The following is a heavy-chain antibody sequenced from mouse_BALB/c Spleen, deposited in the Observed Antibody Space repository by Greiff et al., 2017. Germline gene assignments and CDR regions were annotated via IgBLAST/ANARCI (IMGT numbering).Heavy chain of an antibody. V-gene: IGHV3-6*02. CDR2: ISYDGSN. CDR3: ARDYYGSSYFEY. J-gene: IGHJ2*01. Sequence: EVKLVESGPGLVKPSQSLSLTCSVTGYSITSGYYWNWIRQFPGNKLEWMGYISYDGSNNYNPSLKNRISITRDTSKNQFFLKLNSVTTEDTATYYCARDYYGSSYFEYWGQGTTLTVSS. D-gene: IGHD1-1*01. CDR1: GYSITSGYY.